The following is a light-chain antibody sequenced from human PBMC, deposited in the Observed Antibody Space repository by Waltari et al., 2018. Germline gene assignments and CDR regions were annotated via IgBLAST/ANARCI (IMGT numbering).Light chain of an antibody. CDR1: QDISHY. V-gene: IGKV1-27*01. CDR2: EAS. Sequence: DIQMTQSPSSLSAFVGDRVTITCRASQDISHYLAWYQQRPGQVPRLLIYEASTLQSGVPSRCSGSGSGTDFTLTISSLQPEDVATYYCQKYTSAPRTFGPGTKIEIK. J-gene: IGKJ3*01. CDR3: QKYTSAPRT.